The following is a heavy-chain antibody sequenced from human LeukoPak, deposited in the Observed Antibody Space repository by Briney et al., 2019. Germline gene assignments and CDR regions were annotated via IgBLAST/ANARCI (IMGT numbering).Heavy chain of an antibody. J-gene: IGHJ4*02. CDR2: INPNSGGT. CDR3: ARVETYCGGDCYSHFDY. CDR1: GYTFTSYD. Sequence: ASVKVSCKASGYTFTSYDINWVRQAPGQGLEWMGWINPNSGGTNYAQKFQGRVTMTRDTSISTAYMELSRLRSDDTAVYYCARVETYCGGDCYSHFDYWGQGTLVTVSS. V-gene: IGHV1-2*02. D-gene: IGHD2-21*02.